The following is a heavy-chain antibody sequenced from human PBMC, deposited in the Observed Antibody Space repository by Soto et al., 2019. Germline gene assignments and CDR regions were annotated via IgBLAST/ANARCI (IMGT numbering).Heavy chain of an antibody. CDR1: GFTFSDYY. CDR3: AREAVVVVAATHPVLDP. D-gene: IGHD2-15*01. J-gene: IGHJ5*02. CDR2: ISSSGSTI. V-gene: IGHV3-11*01. Sequence: GGSLRLSCAASGFTFSDYYMSWIRQAPGKGLEWVSYISSSGSTIYYADSVKGRFTISRDNAKNSLYLQMNSLRAEDTAVYYCAREAVVVVAATHPVLDPWGQGTLVTVSS.